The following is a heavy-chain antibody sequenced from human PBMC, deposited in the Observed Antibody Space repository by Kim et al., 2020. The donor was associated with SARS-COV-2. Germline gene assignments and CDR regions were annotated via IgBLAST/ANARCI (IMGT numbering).Heavy chain of an antibody. D-gene: IGHD4-17*01. CDR3: ARHGYGDYVPLLHY. J-gene: IGHJ4*02. Sequence: SPSFQGQVTISADKSISTAYLQWSSLKASDTAMYYCARHGYGDYVPLLHYWGQGTLVTVSS. V-gene: IGHV5-51*01.